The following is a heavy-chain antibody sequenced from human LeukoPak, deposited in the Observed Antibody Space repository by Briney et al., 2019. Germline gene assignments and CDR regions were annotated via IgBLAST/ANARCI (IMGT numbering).Heavy chain of an antibody. V-gene: IGHV3-9*01. CDR2: ISWNSGST. CDR3: AREGITGTTSPYFDY. D-gene: IGHD1-20*01. J-gene: IGHJ4*02. Sequence: PGRSLRLSCAASGFTFDDYAMHWVRQAPGKGLEWVSGISWNSGSTYYADSVKGRFTISRDNSKNTLYLQMNSLRAEDTAVYYCAREGITGTTSPYFDYWGQGTLVTVSS. CDR1: GFTFDDYA.